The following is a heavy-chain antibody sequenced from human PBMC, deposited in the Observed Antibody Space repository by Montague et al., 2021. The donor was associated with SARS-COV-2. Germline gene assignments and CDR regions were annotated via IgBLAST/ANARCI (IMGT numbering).Heavy chain of an antibody. CDR1: GGSINSSY. CDR3: AREDRWNWFDP. V-gene: IGHV4-59*01. CDR2: IYYRGST. Sequence: SETLPLTCTVSGGSINSSYWSWIRHPPGKGLEWIGYIYYRGSTNYNPSLETRVTISVDPSKNQFSVKLSSVTAADTAVYYCAREDRWNWFDPWGQGTLVIVSS. J-gene: IGHJ5*02. D-gene: IGHD5-24*01.